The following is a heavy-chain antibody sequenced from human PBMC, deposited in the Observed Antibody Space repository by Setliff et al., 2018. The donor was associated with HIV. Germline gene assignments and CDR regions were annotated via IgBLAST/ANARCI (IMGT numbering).Heavy chain of an antibody. J-gene: IGHJ5*02. Sequence: PSETLSLTCTVSGDSMTSGSFYWSWVRQPAGKGLEWIGQVHSTLSTNYNPSLKSRLSISADTSKNQFSLNLGFVTAADTALYYCARRTFGSGRFDPWGQGTPVTVSS. CDR2: VHSTLST. D-gene: IGHD6-19*01. V-gene: IGHV4-61*09. CDR3: ARRTFGSGRFDP. CDR1: GDSMTSGSFY.